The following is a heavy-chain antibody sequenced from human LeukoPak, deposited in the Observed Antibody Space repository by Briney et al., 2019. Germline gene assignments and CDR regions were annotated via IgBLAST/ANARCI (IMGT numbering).Heavy chain of an antibody. V-gene: IGHV1-69*04. CDR3: ASQFTPLSGMDV. J-gene: IGHJ6*02. Sequence: SVKASCKASGGTFSNYAFSWVRQAPGQGLEWVGRLIPLFGITNYAQKFEGRVTITADKSTSTAYMELSSLRSEDTAVYFCASQFTPLSGMDVWGQGTTVTVSS. CDR2: LIPLFGIT. CDR1: GGTFSNYA. D-gene: IGHD2-15*01.